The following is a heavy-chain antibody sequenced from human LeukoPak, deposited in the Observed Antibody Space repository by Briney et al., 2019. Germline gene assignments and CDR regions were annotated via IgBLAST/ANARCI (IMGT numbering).Heavy chain of an antibody. CDR2: ISWNSGSI. D-gene: IGHD3-16*01. CDR1: GFTFDDYA. CDR3: ARAGGSRYYYAMDV. Sequence: PGGSLRFSCAASGFTFDDYAMHWVRQAPGKGLEWVSGISWNSGSIGYADSVKGRFTISRDNAKNSLYLQMNSLRAEDTAFYYCARAGGSRYYYAMDVWGQGTTVTVSS. V-gene: IGHV3-9*01. J-gene: IGHJ6*02.